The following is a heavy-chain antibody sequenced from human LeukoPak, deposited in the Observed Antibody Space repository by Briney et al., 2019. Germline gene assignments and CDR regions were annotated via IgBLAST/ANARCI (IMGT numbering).Heavy chain of an antibody. CDR2: ISADGGDI. CDR1: GFIFSNNI. CDR3: AKAPPHSGRSIYSDNS. D-gene: IGHD1-26*01. V-gene: IGHV3-23*01. Sequence: GGSLRLSCAAAGFIFSNNIMNWVRQAPGKGLEWVSVISADGGDIYYADSVNGRFTISTDTSKNTLHFQMDRLSAEDKAASYCAKAPPHSGRSIYSDNSWGQGTLVTVSS. J-gene: IGHJ4*02.